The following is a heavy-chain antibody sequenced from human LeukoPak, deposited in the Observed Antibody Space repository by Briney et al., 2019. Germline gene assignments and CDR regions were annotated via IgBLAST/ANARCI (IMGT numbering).Heavy chain of an antibody. V-gene: IGHV4-34*01. Sequence: SETLSLTCAVYGGSFSGYYRSWIRQPPGKGLEWTGEINHSGSTNYNPSLKSRVTISVDTSKNQFSLKLSSVTAADTAVYYCARGRYFDWSIPNYYYYGMDVWGQGTTVTVSS. CDR3: ARGRYFDWSIPNYYYYGMDV. CDR1: GGSFSGYY. D-gene: IGHD3-9*01. CDR2: INHSGST. J-gene: IGHJ6*02.